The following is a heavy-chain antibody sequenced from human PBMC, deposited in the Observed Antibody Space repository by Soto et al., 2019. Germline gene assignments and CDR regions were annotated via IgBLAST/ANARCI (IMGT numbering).Heavy chain of an antibody. Sequence: QITLKESGPTLVKPTQTLTLTCTFSGFSLSTSGVCVGWIRQPPGKALEWLARIYWDDDKRYRPSLKSRLTVTKDTSKNQVVLTMTNMDPVDTATYFCAHLFCGGDCLSAFQYWGQGTLVTVSS. D-gene: IGHD2-21*02. CDR2: IYWDDDK. CDR1: GFSLSTSGVC. V-gene: IGHV2-5*02. J-gene: IGHJ1*01. CDR3: AHLFCGGDCLSAFQY.